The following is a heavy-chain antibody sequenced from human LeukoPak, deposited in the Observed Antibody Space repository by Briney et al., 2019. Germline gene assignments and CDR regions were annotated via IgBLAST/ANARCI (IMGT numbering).Heavy chain of an antibody. V-gene: IGHV3-23*01. J-gene: IGHJ4*02. CDR2: ISGSGGSK. D-gene: IGHD6-19*01. CDR1: GFTFSSYA. Sequence: GGSLRLSGAASGFTFSSYAMSWVRQAPGKGLEWVPAISGSGGSKYYADSVKGRSTISRNNSKNTLYMQMNSLRAEDTAVYYCAKDVRVAVAGTFDYWGQGTLVTVSS. CDR3: AKDVRVAVAGTFDY.